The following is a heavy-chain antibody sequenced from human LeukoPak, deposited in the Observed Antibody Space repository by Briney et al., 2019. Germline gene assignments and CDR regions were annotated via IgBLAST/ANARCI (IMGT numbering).Heavy chain of an antibody. CDR3: ARLIGYCSSTSCQYYFDY. J-gene: IGHJ4*02. D-gene: IGHD2-2*01. CDR2: IYYSGFS. V-gene: IGHV4-39*07. CDR1: GGSSSSTINY. Sequence: SETLSLTCTVSGGSSSSTINYWGWIRQPPGKGLEWIGNIYYSGFSNYNPSLRSRVTMSVDTSKNQFSLKLSSVTAADTAVYYCARLIGYCSSTSCQYYFDYWGQGTLVTVSS.